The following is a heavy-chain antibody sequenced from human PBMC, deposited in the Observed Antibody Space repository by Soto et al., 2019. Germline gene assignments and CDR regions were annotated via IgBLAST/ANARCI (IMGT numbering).Heavy chain of an antibody. CDR1: GGSISSGGYY. V-gene: IGHV4-31*03. CDR3: AREKRDYGDNYGMDV. CDR2: IYYSGST. Sequence: QVQLQESGPGLVKPSQTLSLTCTVSGGSISSGGYYWSWIRQHPGKGLEWIGYIYYSGSTYYNPSLKSRVTISVDTSKNQFSLKLSSVTAADTAVYYCAREKRDYGDNYGMDVWGQGTTVTVSS. D-gene: IGHD4-17*01. J-gene: IGHJ6*02.